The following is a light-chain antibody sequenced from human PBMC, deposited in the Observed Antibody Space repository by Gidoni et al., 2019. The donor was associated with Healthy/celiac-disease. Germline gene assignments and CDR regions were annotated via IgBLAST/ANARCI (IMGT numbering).Light chain of an antibody. V-gene: IGKV1-5*03. J-gene: IGKJ1*01. CDR3: QQYNSYSWT. Sequence: DIQMTQSPSTLSASVGDRVTITCRASQSSSSWLALYQQKPGKDPKLLIYKASSLESGVPSRFIGRGSGTVFTLPIRCLQPDYFATYSCQQYNSYSWTFGQGTKVEIK. CDR1: QSSSSW. CDR2: KAS.